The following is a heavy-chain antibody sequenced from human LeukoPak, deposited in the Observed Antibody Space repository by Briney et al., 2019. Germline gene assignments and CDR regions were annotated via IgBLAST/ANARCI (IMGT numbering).Heavy chain of an antibody. D-gene: IGHD6-13*01. CDR1: GYSISSGYY. CDR2: IYHSGST. J-gene: IGHJ5*02. Sequence: SETLSLTCTVSGYSISSGYYWGWIRQPPGKGLEWIGSIYHSGSTYYNPSLKSRVTISVDTSKNQFSLKLSSVTAADTAVYYCARPNSSSWYRGPQNWFDPWGQGTLVTVSS. CDR3: ARPNSSSWYRGPQNWFDP. V-gene: IGHV4-38-2*02.